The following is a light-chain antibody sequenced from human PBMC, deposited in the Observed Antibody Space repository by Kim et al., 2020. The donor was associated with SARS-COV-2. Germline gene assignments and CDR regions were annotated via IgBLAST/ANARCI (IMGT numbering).Light chain of an antibody. CDR3: QQHNTYWT. Sequence: SASVGDRVTITCRASQNVNIWLAWYQQKPGKDPKLLIYRASSLNSGVPSRFSGSGSGTEFTLTISSLQPDDFATYYCQQHNTYWTFGQGTKVDIK. J-gene: IGKJ1*01. V-gene: IGKV1-5*03. CDR2: RAS. CDR1: QNVNIW.